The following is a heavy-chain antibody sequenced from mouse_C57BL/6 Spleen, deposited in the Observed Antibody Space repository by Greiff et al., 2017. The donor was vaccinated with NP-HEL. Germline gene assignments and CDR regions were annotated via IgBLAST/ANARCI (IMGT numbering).Heavy chain of an antibody. J-gene: IGHJ2*01. CDR3: TTRHYYGSNFDY. D-gene: IGHD1-1*01. CDR1: GFNIKDDY. Sequence: VQLQQSGAELVRPGASVKLSCTASGFNIKDDYMHWVKQRPEQGLEWIGWIDPENGDTEYASKFQGKATITADTSSNTAYLQLSSLTSEDTAVYYCTTRHYYGSNFDYWGQGTTLTVSS. CDR2: IDPENGDT. V-gene: IGHV14-4*01.